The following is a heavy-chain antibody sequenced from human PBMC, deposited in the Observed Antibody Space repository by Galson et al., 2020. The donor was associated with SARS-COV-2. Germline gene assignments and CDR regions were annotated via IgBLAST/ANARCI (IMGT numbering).Heavy chain of an antibody. J-gene: IGHJ5*02. CDR1: GFTFSSYG. V-gene: IGHV3-33*06. CDR3: AKEEDYGGQSWLDP. CDR2: IWYDGSNK. D-gene: IGHD4-17*01. Sequence: GGSLRLSCAASGFTFSSYGMHWVRQAPGKGLEWVAVIWYDGSNKYYADSVKGRFTISRDNSKNTLYLQMNSLRAEDTAVYYCAKEEDYGGQSWLDPWGQGTLVTVSS.